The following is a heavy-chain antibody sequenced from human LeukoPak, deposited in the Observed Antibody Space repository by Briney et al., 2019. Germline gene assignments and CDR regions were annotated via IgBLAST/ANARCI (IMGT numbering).Heavy chain of an antibody. Sequence: PSETLSLTCTVSGVSISNSNSYWGWIRQPPGKGLEWIGSIYYSGNTYYNASLKSQVSISIDTSKNQLSLKVISVTAADTAVYYCARGVIAAGGNDFDYWGQGTLVTVSS. CDR2: IYYSGNT. D-gene: IGHD6-13*01. CDR3: ARGVIAAGGNDFDY. CDR1: GVSISNSNSY. J-gene: IGHJ4*02. V-gene: IGHV4-39*07.